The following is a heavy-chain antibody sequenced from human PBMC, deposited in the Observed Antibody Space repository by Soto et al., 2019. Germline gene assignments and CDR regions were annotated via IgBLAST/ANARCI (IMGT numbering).Heavy chain of an antibody. J-gene: IGHJ6*02. CDR1: GFSFSSYA. D-gene: IGHD2-8*01. V-gene: IGHV3-23*01. CDR2: ISGSGGST. Sequence: PGGSLRLSCAASGFSFSSYAMTWVRQAPGKGLEWVSAISGSGGSTYYADSVKGRFTISRDNSKNTLYLQMNSLRAEDTALYYWAGVTSNIFYGMDVWGQGTTVTVSS. CDR3: AGVTSNIFYGMDV.